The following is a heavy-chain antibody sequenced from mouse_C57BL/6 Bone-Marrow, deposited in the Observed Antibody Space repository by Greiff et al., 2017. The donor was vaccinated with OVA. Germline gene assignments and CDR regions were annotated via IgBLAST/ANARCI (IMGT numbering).Heavy chain of an antibody. J-gene: IGHJ4*01. CDR3: ASVYYDYDYAMDY. CDR2: INPNNGGT. CDR1: GYTFTDYY. D-gene: IGHD2-4*01. Sequence: EVQLQQSGPELVKPGASVKISCKASGYTFTDYYMNWVKQSHGKSLEWIGDINPNNGGTSYNQKFKGKATLTVEKSSSTAYMELRSLTSEDSAVYYCASVYYDYDYAMDYWGQGTSVTVSS. V-gene: IGHV1-26*01.